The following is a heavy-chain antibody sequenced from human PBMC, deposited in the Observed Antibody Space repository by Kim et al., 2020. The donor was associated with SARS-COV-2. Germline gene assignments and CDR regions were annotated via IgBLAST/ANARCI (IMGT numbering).Heavy chain of an antibody. Sequence: FQGRVTMTEDTSTDTAYMELSSLRSEDTAVYYCAAAKYYDILTGYRLFDYWGQGTLVTVSS. V-gene: IGHV1-24*01. D-gene: IGHD3-9*01. CDR3: AAAKYYDILTGYRLFDY. J-gene: IGHJ4*02.